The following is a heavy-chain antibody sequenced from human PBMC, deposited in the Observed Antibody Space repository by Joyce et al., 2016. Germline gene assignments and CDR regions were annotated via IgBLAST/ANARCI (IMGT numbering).Heavy chain of an antibody. CDR3: ARHGWQGSGWSQLDS. CDR1: GYSFTGYW. CDR2: VYPGDSET. J-gene: IGHJ4*02. V-gene: IGHV5-51*01. Sequence: EVQLVQSGTEVKKPGESLRISCKGSGYSFTGYWIGWGRQMPGKGLEWMGIVYPGDSETKYSPSFEGKVTISAEKSISTAFLQWRSLKASDTAIYYCARHGWQGSGWSQLDSWGQGTLVTVSS. D-gene: IGHD6-19*01.